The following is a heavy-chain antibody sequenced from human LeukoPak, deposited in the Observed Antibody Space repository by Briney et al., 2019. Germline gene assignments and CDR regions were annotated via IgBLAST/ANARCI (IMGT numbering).Heavy chain of an antibody. CDR1: GGSISTSSYY. D-gene: IGHD6-6*01. J-gene: IGHJ3*01. Sequence: SETLSLTCTVSGGSISTSSYYWGWTRQPPGKGLEYIGNLFYSGSTYRNPSLMTRVTISVDTSKNQFSLKLGSLTAADTAVYFCARASSSSVGSAFDVWGQGKMVTVSS. CDR3: ARASSSSVGSAFDV. V-gene: IGHV4-39*01. CDR2: LFYSGST.